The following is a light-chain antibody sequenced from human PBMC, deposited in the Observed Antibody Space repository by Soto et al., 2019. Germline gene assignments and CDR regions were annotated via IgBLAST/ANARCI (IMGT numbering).Light chain of an antibody. J-gene: IGLJ1*01. CDR2: EVS. CDR3: SSYTSSSTYV. V-gene: IGLV2-14*01. CDR1: SSDVGGYNY. Sequence: QSALTQPASVSGSPGKSITISCTGTSSDVGGYNYVSWYQQHPGKAPKHMIYEVSNRPSGVSNRFSGSKSGNTASLTISGLQAEDEADYYCSSYTSSSTYVFGTGTKVTVL.